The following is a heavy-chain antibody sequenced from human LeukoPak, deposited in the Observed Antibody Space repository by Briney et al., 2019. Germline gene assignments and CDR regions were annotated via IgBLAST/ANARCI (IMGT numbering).Heavy chain of an antibody. CDR2: IYTSGST. V-gene: IGHV4-4*07. Sequence: SETLSLTCTVSGGSISSYYWSWIRQPAGKGLEWIGRIYTSGSTNYNPSLKSRVTMSVDTSKNQFSLKLSSVTAADTAVYYCARDSPYYYDSSGYYRYYFDYWGQGTLVTASS. D-gene: IGHD3-22*01. J-gene: IGHJ4*02. CDR1: GGSISSYY. CDR3: ARDSPYYYDSSGYYRYYFDY.